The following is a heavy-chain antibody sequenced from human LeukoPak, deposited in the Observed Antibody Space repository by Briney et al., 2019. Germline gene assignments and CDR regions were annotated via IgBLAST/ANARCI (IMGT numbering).Heavy chain of an antibody. CDR1: GFIFSSYA. D-gene: IGHD2-15*01. J-gene: IGHJ4*02. CDR3: ARDAGYCSGGSCPGYYFDY. CDR2: ISSNGGST. Sequence: GGSLRLSCAASGFIFSSYAMHWVRQAPGKGLEYVSAISSNGGSTYYANSVKGRFTISRDNPKNTLYLQMGSLRAEAMAVYYCARDAGYCSGGSCPGYYFDYWGQGTLVTVSS. V-gene: IGHV3-64*01.